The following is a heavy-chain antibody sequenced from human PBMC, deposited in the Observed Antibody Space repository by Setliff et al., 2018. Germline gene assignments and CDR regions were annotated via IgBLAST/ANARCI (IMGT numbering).Heavy chain of an antibody. CDR2: ISSRSSTI. Sequence: GGSLRLSCAASGFTFSRYSMNWVRQAPGKGLEWVSYISSRSSTIYYADSVKGRLTISRDNAKNSLYLQMNSLRAEDTAVYYCARDPNSGSYWNYYYYMDVWGKGTTVTVSS. CDR1: GFTFSRYS. CDR3: ARDPNSGSYWNYYYYMDV. V-gene: IGHV3-48*01. D-gene: IGHD1-26*01. J-gene: IGHJ6*03.